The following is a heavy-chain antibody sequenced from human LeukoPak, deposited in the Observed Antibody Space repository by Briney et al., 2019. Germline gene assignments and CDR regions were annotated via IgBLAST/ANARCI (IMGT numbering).Heavy chain of an antibody. CDR1: GVAISSSGDY. CDR2: IYYSGNT. J-gene: IGHJ5*02. V-gene: IGHV4-39*01. D-gene: IGHD3-22*01. Sequence: KPSETLSLTCTVSGVAISSSGDYWGWIRQPPGKGLEWIVSIYYSGNTYYNPSLKSRVTISVDTSKNQFSLRLSSVTAADTAVYYCASQITMIEIWFDPWGQGTLVTVSS. CDR3: ASQITMIEIWFDP.